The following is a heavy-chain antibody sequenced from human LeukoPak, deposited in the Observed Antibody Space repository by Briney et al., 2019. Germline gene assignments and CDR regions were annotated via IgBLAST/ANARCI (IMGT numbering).Heavy chain of an antibody. CDR2: IIPIFGTA. D-gene: IGHD3-10*01. J-gene: IGHJ4*02. CDR3: TREELWFGELSPHYYFDY. CDR1: GGTFSSYA. Sequence: SVKVSCKASGGTFSSYAISWVRQAPGQGLEWMGGIIPIFGTANYAQKFQGRVTITADESTSTAYMELSSLRSDETAFYYCTREELWFGELSPHYYFDYWGQGTLVTVSS. V-gene: IGHV1-69*13.